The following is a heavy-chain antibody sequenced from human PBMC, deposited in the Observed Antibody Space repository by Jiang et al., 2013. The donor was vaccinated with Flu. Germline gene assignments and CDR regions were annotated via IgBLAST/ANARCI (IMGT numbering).Heavy chain of an antibody. CDR1: GGSISSSSYY. D-gene: IGHD1-20*01. J-gene: IGHJ4*02. Sequence: LVKPSETLSLTCTVSGGSISSSSYYWGWIRQPPGKGLEWIGSIYYSGSTYYNPSLKSRVTISVDTSKNQFSLKLSSVTAADTAVYYCARRWGFNWNQDGFDYWGQGTLVTVSS. V-gene: IGHV4-39*01. CDR2: IYYSGST. CDR3: ARRWGFNWNQDGFDY.